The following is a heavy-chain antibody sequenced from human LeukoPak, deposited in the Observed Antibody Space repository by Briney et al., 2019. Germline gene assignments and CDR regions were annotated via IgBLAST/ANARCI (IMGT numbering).Heavy chain of an antibody. V-gene: IGHV1-18*01. J-gene: IGHJ4*02. Sequence: GSSVKVSCKASGGTFSSYAISWVRQAPGQGLEWMGWISAYNGNTNYAQKLQGRVTMTTDTSTSTAYMELRSLRSDDTAVYYCARDSGIVGAFFDYWGQGTLVTVSS. D-gene: IGHD1-26*01. CDR2: ISAYNGNT. CDR3: ARDSGIVGAFFDY. CDR1: GGTFSSYA.